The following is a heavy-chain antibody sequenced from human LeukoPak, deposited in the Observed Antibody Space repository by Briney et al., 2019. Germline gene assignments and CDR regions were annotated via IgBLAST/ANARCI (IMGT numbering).Heavy chain of an antibody. V-gene: IGHV1-69*04. CDR3: ARDKGNHPYNSFNP. Sequence: ASVKVSCKASGGTFSSYAISWVRQAPGQGLEWMGRIIPILGIANYAQKFQGRVTITADKSTSTAYMELSSLRSEDTAVYYCARDKGNHPYNSFNPWGQGTLVTVSS. J-gene: IGHJ5*02. CDR1: GGTFSSYA. D-gene: IGHD1-14*01. CDR2: IIPILGIA.